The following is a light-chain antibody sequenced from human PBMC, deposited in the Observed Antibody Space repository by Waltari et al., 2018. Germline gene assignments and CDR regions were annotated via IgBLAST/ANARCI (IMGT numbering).Light chain of an antibody. CDR2: EVN. CDR1: SSDVGNYDF. Sequence: QSALTQPASVSGSPGQSITISCTGSSSDVGNYDFVSWYQQYPGKAPKVIIYEVNKPPYGVSDRFSGSKSGNTASLTMSGLQPEDEAYYHCCSYATRNTPVAFGGGTKVTLL. CDR3: CSYATRNTPVA. V-gene: IGLV2-23*02. J-gene: IGLJ2*01.